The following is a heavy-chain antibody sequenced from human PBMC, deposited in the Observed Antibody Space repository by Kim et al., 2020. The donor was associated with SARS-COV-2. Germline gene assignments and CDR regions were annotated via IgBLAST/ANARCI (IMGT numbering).Heavy chain of an antibody. J-gene: IGHJ5*02. Sequence: GGSLRLSCAASGFTVSTSYMTWVRQAPGKGLEWLSLIYGDGTVYYADSVKGRFTISTDIYKNTLYLQMNSLRVEDTAIYYCRRGHWGNSRSWGQGALVTVSS. V-gene: IGHV3-53*01. CDR3: RRGHWGNSRS. CDR2: IYGDGTV. D-gene: IGHD7-27*01. CDR1: GFTVSTSY.